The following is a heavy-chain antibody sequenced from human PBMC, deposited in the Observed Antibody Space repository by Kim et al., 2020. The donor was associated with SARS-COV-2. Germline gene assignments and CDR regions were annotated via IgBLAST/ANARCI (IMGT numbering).Heavy chain of an antibody. CDR1: GFTFSSYG. J-gene: IGHJ5*02. CDR2: ISYDGSNK. CDR3: AKDGILWFGELLSHWFDP. Sequence: GGSLRLSCAASGFTFSSYGMHWVRQAPGKGLEWVAVISYDGSNKYYADSVKGRFTISRDNSKNTLYLQMNSLRAEDTAVYYCAKDGILWFGELLSHWFDPWGQGTLVTVSS. V-gene: IGHV3-30*18. D-gene: IGHD3-10*01.